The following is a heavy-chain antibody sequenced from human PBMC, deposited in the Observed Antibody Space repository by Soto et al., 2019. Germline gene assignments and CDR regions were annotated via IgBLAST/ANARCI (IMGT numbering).Heavy chain of an antibody. CDR2: ISAYNGNT. CDR3: ARDHRVADILIHPRPFDY. CDR1: GYTFTSYG. Sequence: ASVKVSCKASGYTFTSYGISWVRQAPGQGLEWMGWISAYNGNTNYAQKLQGRVTMTTDTSTSTAYMELRSLRSDDTAVYYCARDHRVADILIHPRPFDYWGQGTLVTVSS. D-gene: IGHD3-9*01. J-gene: IGHJ4*02. V-gene: IGHV1-18*04.